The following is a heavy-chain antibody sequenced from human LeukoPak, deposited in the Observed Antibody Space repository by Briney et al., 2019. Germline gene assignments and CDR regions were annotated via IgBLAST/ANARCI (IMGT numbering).Heavy chain of an antibody. V-gene: IGHV4-34*01. CDR2: INHSGST. J-gene: IGHJ4*02. CDR1: GGSFSGYY. Sequence: KPSETLSLTCAVYGGSFSGYYWSWIRQPPGKGLEWIGEINHSGSTNYNPSLKSRVTISADTSKNQFSLKLSSVTAADTAVYYCARGRGRQQLNWGQGTLVTVSS. D-gene: IGHD6-13*01. CDR3: ARGRGRQQLN.